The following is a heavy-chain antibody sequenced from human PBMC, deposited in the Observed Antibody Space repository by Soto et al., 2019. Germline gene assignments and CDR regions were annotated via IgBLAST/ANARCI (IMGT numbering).Heavy chain of an antibody. J-gene: IGHJ5*02. V-gene: IGHV1-18*01. CDR2: ISAYNGNT. D-gene: IGHD2-2*01. Sequence: ASVKVSCKASGYTSTSYGISWVRQAPGQGHEWMGWISAYNGNTNYAQKLQGRVTMTTDTSTSTAYMELRSLRSDDTAVYYCARDSRIVVVPAAMREPGGNWFDPWGQGTLVTVSS. CDR1: GYTSTSYG. CDR3: ARDSRIVVVPAAMREPGGNWFDP.